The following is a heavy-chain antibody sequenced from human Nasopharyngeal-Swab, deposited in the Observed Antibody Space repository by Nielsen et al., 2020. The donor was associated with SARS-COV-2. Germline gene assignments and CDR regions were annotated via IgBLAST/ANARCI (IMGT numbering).Heavy chain of an antibody. V-gene: IGHV1-24*01. D-gene: IGHD2-2*01. CDR3: ARAGRYCSSTSCPDWFDP. J-gene: IGHJ5*02. CDR2: FDPEDGET. Sequence: ASVKVSCKVSGYTLTELSMHWVRQAPGKGLEWMGGFDPEDGETIYAQKFQGRVTMTEDTSTDTAYMELSSLRSEDTAVYYCARAGRYCSSTSCPDWFDPWGQGTLVTVSS. CDR1: GYTLTELS.